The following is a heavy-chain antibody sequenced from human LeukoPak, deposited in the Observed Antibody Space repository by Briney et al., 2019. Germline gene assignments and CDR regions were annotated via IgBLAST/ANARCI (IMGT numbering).Heavy chain of an antibody. CDR1: GHSISRGYY. Sequence: SETLSLTCAVSGHSISRGYYWGWIRQPPGKGLEWIGNIYHSGSTYYNPSLKSRVTISVHTSKNQFSMKTSSVPAADTAVYYCARHGFWSGYNYVLDYWGQGTLVTVSS. V-gene: IGHV4-38-2*01. J-gene: IGHJ4*02. CDR3: ARHGFWSGYNYVLDY. CDR2: IYHSGST. D-gene: IGHD3-3*01.